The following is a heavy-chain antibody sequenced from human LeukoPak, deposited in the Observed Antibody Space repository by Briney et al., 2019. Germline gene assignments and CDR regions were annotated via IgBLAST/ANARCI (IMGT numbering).Heavy chain of an antibody. V-gene: IGHV4-34*01. CDR2: IYHSGST. D-gene: IGHD3-10*01. CDR1: GGSFSGYY. Sequence: SETLSLTCAVYGGSFSGYYWSWIRQPPGKGLEWIGEIYHSGSTNYNPSLKSRVTISVDTSKNQFSLKLSSVTAADTAVYYCARGRYSLWFGELSEYYFDYWGQGTLVTVSS. J-gene: IGHJ4*02. CDR3: ARGRYSLWFGELSEYYFDY.